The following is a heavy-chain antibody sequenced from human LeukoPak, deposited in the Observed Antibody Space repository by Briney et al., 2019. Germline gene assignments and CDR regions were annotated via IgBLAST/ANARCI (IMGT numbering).Heavy chain of an antibody. V-gene: IGHV1-46*01. J-gene: IGHJ4*02. CDR3: AREPGRGGGSYFPFDY. D-gene: IGHD1-26*01. CDR2: INPSGGST. Sequence: ASVKVSCKAPGYTFTSYYMHWVRQAPGQGLEWMGIINPSGGSTSYAQKFQGRVTMTRDTSTSTVYMELSSLRSEDTAVYYCAREPGRGGGSYFPFDYWGQGTLVTVSS. CDR1: GYTFTSYY.